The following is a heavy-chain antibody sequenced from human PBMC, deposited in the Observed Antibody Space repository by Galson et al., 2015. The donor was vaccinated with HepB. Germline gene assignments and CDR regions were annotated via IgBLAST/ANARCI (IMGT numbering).Heavy chain of an antibody. J-gene: IGHJ2*01. CDR1: GYSFTSYW. Sequence: QSGAEVKKPGESLKISCKGSGYSFTSYWIGWERQMPGKGLVWMGIIYPGDSDTRYSPSFQGQVTISADKSISTAYLQWSSLKASDTAMYYCARLAGCGGDCPNWYFDLWGRGTLVTVSS. D-gene: IGHD2-21*02. V-gene: IGHV5-51*01. CDR3: ARLAGCGGDCPNWYFDL. CDR2: IYPGDSDT.